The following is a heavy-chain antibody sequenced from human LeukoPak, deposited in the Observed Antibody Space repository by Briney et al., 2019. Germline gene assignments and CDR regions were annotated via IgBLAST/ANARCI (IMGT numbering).Heavy chain of an antibody. CDR2: ISRSGDIT. Sequence: GGSLRLSCAASGFTFSTYGMNWVRQAPAKGLEWVSTISRSGDITYYADSVKGRFTISRNNSKKTLYLQMNSLRAEDTAVYYCATGSTAVAGTKYWGQGILVTVAS. CDR3: ATGSTAVAGTKY. J-gene: IGHJ4*02. V-gene: IGHV3-23*01. D-gene: IGHD6-19*01. CDR1: GFTFSTYG.